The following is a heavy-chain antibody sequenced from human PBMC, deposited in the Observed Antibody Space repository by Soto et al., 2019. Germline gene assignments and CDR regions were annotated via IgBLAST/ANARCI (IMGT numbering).Heavy chain of an antibody. CDR2: INPASGST. J-gene: IGHJ4*02. D-gene: IGHD6-13*01. Sequence: QVQLVQSGAEVRKPGASVKVSCRTSGYTFTHYYVHWVRQAPGQGLEWLGIINPASGSTNDAHEFQGRVTLTMATSTTTVYMELSGLRAGATAIFYCARDLAAGEHWGQGTVVTVSS. CDR3: ARDLAAGEH. CDR1: GYTFTHYY. V-gene: IGHV1-46*01.